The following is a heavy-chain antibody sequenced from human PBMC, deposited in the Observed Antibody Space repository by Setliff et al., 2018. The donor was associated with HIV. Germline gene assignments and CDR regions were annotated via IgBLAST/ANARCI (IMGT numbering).Heavy chain of an antibody. Sequence: GGSLRLSCEASGFSFSTNAMGWVRQAPGKGLEWVSGIDNTDKTLYADSVKGRLTISRDNSKSTQYLQMNSLRTEDTAVYYCARDRHYDTLTGFPYFDYWGQGTLVTVSS. CDR1: GFSFSTNA. V-gene: IGHV3-66*03. D-gene: IGHD3-9*01. CDR2: IDNTDKT. CDR3: ARDRHYDTLTGFPYFDY. J-gene: IGHJ4*02.